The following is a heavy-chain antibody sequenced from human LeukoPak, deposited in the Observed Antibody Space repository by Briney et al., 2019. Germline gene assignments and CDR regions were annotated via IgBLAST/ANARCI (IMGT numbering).Heavy chain of an antibody. D-gene: IGHD3-22*01. CDR1: GLTFSSYA. CDR2: ISGSGGRT. J-gene: IGHJ4*02. CDR3: AKATDYDSSD. Sequence: PGGSLRLSCAASGLTFSSYAMSWVRQAPGKGLEWVSAISGSGGRTYYADSAKGRFTISRDNSKNTLYLQMNSLRAEDTAVYYCAKATDYDSSDWGQGTLVTVSS. V-gene: IGHV3-23*01.